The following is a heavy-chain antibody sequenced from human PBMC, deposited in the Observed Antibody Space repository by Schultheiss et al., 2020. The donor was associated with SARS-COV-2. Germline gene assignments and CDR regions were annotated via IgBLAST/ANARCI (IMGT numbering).Heavy chain of an antibody. CDR2: INGDGTTT. Sequence: GGSLRLSCAASGFTFSNYWMHWVRQAPGKGLMWVSRINGDGTTTNYAGSVKGRFTISRDNARNTLYLQMNSLRAEDTAVYYCATGEDGLLDYWGQGALVTVSS. CDR1: GFTFSNYW. J-gene: IGHJ4*02. V-gene: IGHV3-74*01. D-gene: IGHD2-15*01. CDR3: ATGEDGLLDY.